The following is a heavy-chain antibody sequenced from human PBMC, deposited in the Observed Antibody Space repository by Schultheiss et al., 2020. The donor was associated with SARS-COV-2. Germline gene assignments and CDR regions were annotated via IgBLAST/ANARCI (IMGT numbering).Heavy chain of an antibody. J-gene: IGHJ6*02. Sequence: SVKVSCKASGGTFSSYAISWVRQAPGQGLEWMGGIIPIFGTANYAQKFQGRVTITADESTSTAYMELSSLRSEDTAVYYCARADYYYYGMDVWGQGTTVTVSS. V-gene: IGHV1-69*13. CDR3: ARADYYYYGMDV. CDR2: IIPIFGTA. CDR1: GGTFSSYA.